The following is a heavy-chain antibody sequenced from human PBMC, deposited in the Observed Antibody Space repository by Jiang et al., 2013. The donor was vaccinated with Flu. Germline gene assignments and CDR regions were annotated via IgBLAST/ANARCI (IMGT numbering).Heavy chain of an antibody. CDR1: FSSYA. CDR3: ARDVRYSGSYSSKSIDY. Sequence: FSSYAISWVRQAPGQGLEWMGGIIPIFGTANYAQKFQGRVTITADESTSTAYMELSSLRSEDTAVYYCARDVRYSGSYSSKSIDYWGQGTLVTVSS. J-gene: IGHJ4*02. D-gene: IGHD1-26*01. V-gene: IGHV1-69*01. CDR2: IIPIFGTA.